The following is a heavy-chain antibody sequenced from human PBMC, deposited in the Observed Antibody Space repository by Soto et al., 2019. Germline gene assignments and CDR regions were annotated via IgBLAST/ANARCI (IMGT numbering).Heavy chain of an antibody. J-gene: IGHJ3*02. CDR2: ISYDGSNK. V-gene: IGHV3-30-3*01. CDR1: GFTFSSYA. CDR3: ARESGGYCSSTSCYLRGDAFDI. D-gene: IGHD2-2*01. Sequence: GGSLRLSXAASGFTFSSYAMHWVRQAPGKGLEWVAVISYDGSNKYYADSVEGRFTISRDNSKNTLYLQMNSLRAEDTAVYYCARESGGYCSSTSCYLRGDAFDIWGQGTMVTV.